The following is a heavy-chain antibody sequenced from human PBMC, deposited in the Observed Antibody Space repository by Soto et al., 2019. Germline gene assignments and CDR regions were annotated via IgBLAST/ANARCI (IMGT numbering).Heavy chain of an antibody. CDR3: ASGRIGVPADPPFDP. V-gene: IGHV3-21*01. J-gene: IGHJ5*02. D-gene: IGHD2-2*01. CDR1: GFTFSRYN. CDR2: ISSSSSYI. Sequence: ERSLRLSCAASGFTFSRYNMNWVRQAPGKGLEWVSSISSSSSYISYADSVKDRFTISRYNAKISLYLQINILRAEDTSVYYCASGRIGVPADPPFDPWGQVTLVTVSS.